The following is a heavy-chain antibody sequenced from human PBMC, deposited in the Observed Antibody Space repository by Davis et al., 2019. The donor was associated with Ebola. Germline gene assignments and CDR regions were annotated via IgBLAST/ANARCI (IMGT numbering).Heavy chain of an antibody. CDR2: IWPGDSET. J-gene: IGHJ2*01. Sequence: GESLKISCKGSGYSFTNYWIGWVRQMPGKGLEWMGIIWPGDSETRYNPSFQGQVSISADKSVSTAYLQWSSLKASDTAMYYCARRSSGWYWYFDLWGRGTLVTVSS. CDR3: ARRSSGWYWYFDL. CDR1: GYSFTNYW. V-gene: IGHV5-51*01. D-gene: IGHD6-19*01.